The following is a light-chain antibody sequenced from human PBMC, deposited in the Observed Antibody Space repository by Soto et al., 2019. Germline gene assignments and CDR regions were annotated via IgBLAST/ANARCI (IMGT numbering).Light chain of an antibody. CDR3: ASYAGNSCYV. Sequence: SVLTHPPSASGYPGQTVTFSCPGDSRDVGGYDYVLWYQQYPGTAPKLIIFEVNKRPSGVPDRFSGSKSGNSASLTVSGLHAEDEAVYYCASYAGNSCYVFGTGTKCTVL. V-gene: IGLV2-8*01. CDR1: SRDVGGYDY. J-gene: IGLJ1*01. CDR2: EVN.